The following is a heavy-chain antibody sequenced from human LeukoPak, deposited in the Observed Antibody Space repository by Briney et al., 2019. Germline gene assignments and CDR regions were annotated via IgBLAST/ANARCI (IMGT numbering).Heavy chain of an antibody. CDR3: ARDRDFDY. J-gene: IGHJ4*02. V-gene: IGHV3-7*01. D-gene: IGHD3-10*01. Sequence: PGGSLRLSCAASGSTFSSYWMSWVRQAPGKGLEWVANIKQDGSEKYYVDSVKGRFTISRDNAKNSLYLQMNSLRAEDTAVYYCARDRDFDYWGQGTLVTVSS. CDR1: GSTFSSYW. CDR2: IKQDGSEK.